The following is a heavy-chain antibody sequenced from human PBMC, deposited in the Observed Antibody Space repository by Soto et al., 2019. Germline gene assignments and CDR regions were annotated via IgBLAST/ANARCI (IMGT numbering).Heavy chain of an antibody. J-gene: IGHJ6*02. V-gene: IGHV1-2*04. CDR3: AREIRGGPAEIQYYYYGMDV. CDR1: GYTFTGYY. Sequence: ASVKVSCKASGYTFTGYYMHWVRQAPGQGLEWMGWINPNSGGTNYAQRFQGWVTMTRDTSISTAYMELSRLRSDDTAVYYCAREIRGGPAEIQYYYYGMDVWGQGTTVTVSS. D-gene: IGHD1-1*01. CDR2: INPNSGGT.